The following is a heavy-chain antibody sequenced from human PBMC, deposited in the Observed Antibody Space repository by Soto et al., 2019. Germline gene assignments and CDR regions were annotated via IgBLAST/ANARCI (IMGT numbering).Heavy chain of an antibody. Sequence: QVQLVESGGGVVQPGRSLRLSCAASGFTFSSYGMHWVRQAPGKGLEWVAIISYDGSKQYYADSVKGRFTISRDNSKNTLYLQMNSLRAEDTAGYYCAKALGELSPESYDHWGQGVLVTVSS. V-gene: IGHV3-30*18. CDR3: AKALGELSPESYDH. CDR1: GFTFSSYG. J-gene: IGHJ4*02. CDR2: ISYDGSKQ. D-gene: IGHD3-16*02.